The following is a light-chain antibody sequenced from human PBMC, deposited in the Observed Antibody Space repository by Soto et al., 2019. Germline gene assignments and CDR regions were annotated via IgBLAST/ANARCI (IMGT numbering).Light chain of an antibody. V-gene: IGLV2-14*01. J-gene: IGLJ2*01. CDR3: SSYTTIKTVV. Sequence: QSALTQPASVSGSPGQSITISCTGTSSDVGAYNYVSWYQQHPGKAPKLIIFEVSNRPSGVSDRFSGFKSANTAYLTISGVQPEDEADYHCSSYTTIKTVVFGGGTQLTVL. CDR1: SSDVGAYNY. CDR2: EVS.